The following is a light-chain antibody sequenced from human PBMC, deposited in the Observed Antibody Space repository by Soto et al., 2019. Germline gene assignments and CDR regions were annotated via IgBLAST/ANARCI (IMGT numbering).Light chain of an antibody. Sequence: EIVLTQSPGTLPLSPGERATLSCRASQSVSSSYLAWYQQKPGQAPRLLIYDTSSRATGIPDRFSGSGSGTDFTLAISRLEPEDFAVYYCQQCGSSPSFGQGTK. CDR3: QQCGSSPS. CDR1: QSVSSSY. CDR2: DTS. J-gene: IGKJ1*01. V-gene: IGKV3-20*01.